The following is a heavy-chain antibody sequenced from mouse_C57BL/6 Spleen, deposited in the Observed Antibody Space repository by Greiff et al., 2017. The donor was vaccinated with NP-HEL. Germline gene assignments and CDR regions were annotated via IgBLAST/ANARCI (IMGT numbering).Heavy chain of an antibody. J-gene: IGHJ4*01. D-gene: IGHD1-1*01. Sequence: QVQLKQPGAELVKPGASVKLSCKASGYTFTSYWMHWVKQRPGQGLEWIGMIHPNSGSTNYNEKFKSKATLTVDKSSSTAYMQLSSLTSEDSAVYYCAYGSSYDYAMDYWGQGTSVTVSS. V-gene: IGHV1-64*01. CDR2: IHPNSGST. CDR3: AYGSSYDYAMDY. CDR1: GYTFTSYW.